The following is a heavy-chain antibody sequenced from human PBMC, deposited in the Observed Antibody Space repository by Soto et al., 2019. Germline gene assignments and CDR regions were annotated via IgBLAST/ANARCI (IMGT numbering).Heavy chain of an antibody. D-gene: IGHD2-2*01. CDR1: GFTFSNFE. J-gene: IGHJ6*02. CDR2: INTAGSTK. CDR3: ARAECSTPNCLTAYYSYGLDV. V-gene: IGHV3-48*03. Sequence: GGSLRLSCAASGFTFSNFEMHWVRQAPGKGLEWVSYINTAGSTKYYAESVKGRFTISRDNARNALFLQMNSLRAEDTAVYYCARAECSTPNCLTAYYSYGLDVWGQGTTVTVSS.